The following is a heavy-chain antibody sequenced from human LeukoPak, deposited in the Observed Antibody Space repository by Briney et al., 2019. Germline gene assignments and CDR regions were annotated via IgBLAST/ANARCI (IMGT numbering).Heavy chain of an antibody. CDR2: ISAYNGNT. J-gene: IGHJ4*02. CDR3: ARDTSTLGYCSSTSCYRFDY. D-gene: IGHD2-2*01. V-gene: IGHV1-18*01. CDR1: GYTFTSYG. Sequence: ASVKVSCKASGYTFTSYGISWVRQAPGQGLEWMGWISAYNGNTNYAQKLQGRVTMTTGTSTSTAYMELRSLRSDDTAVYYCARDTSTLGYCSSTSCYRFDYWGQGTLVTVSS.